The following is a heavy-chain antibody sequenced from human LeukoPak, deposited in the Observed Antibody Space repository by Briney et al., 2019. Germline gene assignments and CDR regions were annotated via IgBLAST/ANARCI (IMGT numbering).Heavy chain of an antibody. CDR3: ARGHYVELYNWFDP. V-gene: IGHV4-38-2*02. CDR1: GYSISSGYY. Sequence: SETLTLTCTVSGYSISSGYYWGWIRQPPGKGLEWIGTIYHSGSTYYNPSLQSRVTISLDKSKSQFSLKLNSVTAADTAVYYCARGHYVELYNWFDPWGRGTLVTVSS. CDR2: IYHSGST. J-gene: IGHJ5*02. D-gene: IGHD4-17*01.